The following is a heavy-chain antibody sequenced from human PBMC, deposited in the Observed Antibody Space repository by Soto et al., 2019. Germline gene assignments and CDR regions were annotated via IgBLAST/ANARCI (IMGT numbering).Heavy chain of an antibody. V-gene: IGHV3-7*01. CDR3: ARDGYLGALNE. Sequence: GGSLRLSCAASGFTFTNYGMHWVRQAPGKGLEWVANIKEDGNEKKYVDSVRGRFTISRDNAKSSLYLHMNSLRADDTAVYYCARDGYLGALNEWGQGALVTVSS. CDR1: GFTFTNYG. D-gene: IGHD2-2*03. J-gene: IGHJ4*02. CDR2: IKEDGNEK.